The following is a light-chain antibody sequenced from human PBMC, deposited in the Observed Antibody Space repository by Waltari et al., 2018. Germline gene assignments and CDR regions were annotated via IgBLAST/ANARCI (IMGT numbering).Light chain of an antibody. Sequence: SALTQPPSVSGAPAQRVTISCTGRSSNNRAGYDVHWYQLLPGTTPKVLIYGNTNGPAGVPDRFAGSKSGTSASLAITGLQAEDEADYYCQSYDNSLNSVFGGGTKLTVL. CDR3: QSYDNSLNSV. J-gene: IGLJ2*01. V-gene: IGLV1-40*01. CDR1: SSNNRAGYD. CDR2: GNT.